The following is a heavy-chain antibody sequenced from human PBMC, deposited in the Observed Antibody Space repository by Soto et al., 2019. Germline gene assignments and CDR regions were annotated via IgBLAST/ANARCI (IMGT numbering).Heavy chain of an antibody. CDR1: GDSISSSNW. D-gene: IGHD3-10*01. J-gene: IGHJ4*02. CDR3: ARAAPFGDFDY. Sequence: PSETLSLTCAVSGDSISSSNWWSWVRQPPGKGLEWIGEIYHSGSTNYNPSLKNRVTISVDKSKNQFSLKLSSVTAADTAVYYYARAAPFGDFDYWGQGILVTVSS. CDR2: IYHSGST. V-gene: IGHV4-4*02.